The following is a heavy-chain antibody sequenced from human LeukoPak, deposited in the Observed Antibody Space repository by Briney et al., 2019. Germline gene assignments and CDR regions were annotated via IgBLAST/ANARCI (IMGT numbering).Heavy chain of an antibody. J-gene: IGHJ3*02. Sequence: ASVKVSCKASRYTFTGYYMHWVRQAPGQGLEWMGWINPNSGGTNYAQKFQGRVTMTRDTSISTAYMELSRLRSDDTAVYYCARPGDYGDYVSAFDIWGQGTMVTVSS. CDR3: ARPGDYGDYVSAFDI. D-gene: IGHD4-17*01. V-gene: IGHV1-2*02. CDR1: RYTFTGYY. CDR2: INPNSGGT.